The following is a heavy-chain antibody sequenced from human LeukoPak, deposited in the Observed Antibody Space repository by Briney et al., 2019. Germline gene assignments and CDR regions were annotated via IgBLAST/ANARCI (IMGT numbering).Heavy chain of an antibody. Sequence: GGSLRLSCAASGFTFSSYSMNWVRQAPGKGLEWVSYISSSSSTIYYADSVKARFTISRDNAKNSLYLQMNSLRDEDTAVYYCARADTGRLHGLDIWGQGTRVTVSS. CDR1: GFTFSSYS. J-gene: IGHJ3*02. CDR2: ISSSSSTI. D-gene: IGHD5-18*01. V-gene: IGHV3-48*02. CDR3: ARADTGRLHGLDI.